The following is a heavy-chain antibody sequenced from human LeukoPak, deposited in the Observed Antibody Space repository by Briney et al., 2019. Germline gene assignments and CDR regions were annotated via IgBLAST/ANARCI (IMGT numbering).Heavy chain of an antibody. D-gene: IGHD4-11*01. J-gene: IGHJ2*01. V-gene: IGHV4-39*07. CDR2: IYYSGST. CDR1: GGSISSSSYY. CDR3: ARDLPRPSGGDYSPFDL. Sequence: SETLSLTCTVSGGSISSSSYYWGWIRQPPGKGLEWIGSIYYSGSTYYNPSLKSRVTISVDTSKNQFSLKLSSVTAADTAVYYCARDLPRPSGGDYSPFDLWGRGTLVTVSS.